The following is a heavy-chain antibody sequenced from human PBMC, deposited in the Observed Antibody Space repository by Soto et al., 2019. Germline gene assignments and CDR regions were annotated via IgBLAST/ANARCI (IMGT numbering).Heavy chain of an antibody. V-gene: IGHV3-9*01. CDR3: VSDTSSGWHLKDH. D-gene: IGHD3-9*01. Sequence: EVDLVESGGGLAQPGRSLRLSCVASGFTFDDHGMHWVRQIPGRGLEWVSGISWNSGSIGYAESVKGRFTIFRDNAKNSLYLEMNSLRQEDTALYYCVSDTSSGWHLKDHWGQGVQVSVSS. CDR2: ISWNSGSI. J-gene: IGHJ4*02. CDR1: GFTFDDHG.